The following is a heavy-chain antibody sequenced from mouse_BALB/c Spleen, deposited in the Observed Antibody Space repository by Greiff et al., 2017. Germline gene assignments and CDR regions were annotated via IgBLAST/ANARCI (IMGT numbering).Heavy chain of an antibody. J-gene: IGHJ1*01. CDR3: ARPRDYGSSYWYFDV. D-gene: IGHD1-1*01. CDR2: ISSGGSYT. V-gene: IGHV5-6*01. CDR1: GFTFSSYG. Sequence: EVKLMESGGDLVKPGGSLKLSCAASGFTFSSYGMSWVRQTPDKRLEWVATISSGGSYTYYPDKVKGRFTITRDNAKNTLYLQMSSLTSEDTAMYYCARPRDYGSSYWYFDVWGAGTTVTVSS.